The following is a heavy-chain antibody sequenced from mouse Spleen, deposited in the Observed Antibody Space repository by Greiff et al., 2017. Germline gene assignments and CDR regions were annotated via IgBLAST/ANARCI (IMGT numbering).Heavy chain of an antibody. CDR3: ARGGYGSLYAMDY. CDR2: ISYDGSN. CDR1: GYSITSGYY. V-gene: IGHV3-6*01. Sequence: EVQLQQSGPGLVKPSQSLSLTCSVTGYSITSGYYWNWIRQFPGNKLEWMGYISYDGSNNYNPSLKNRISITRDTSKNQFFLKLNSVTTEDTATYYCARGGYGSLYAMDYWGQGTSVTVSS. J-gene: IGHJ4*01. D-gene: IGHD1-1*01.